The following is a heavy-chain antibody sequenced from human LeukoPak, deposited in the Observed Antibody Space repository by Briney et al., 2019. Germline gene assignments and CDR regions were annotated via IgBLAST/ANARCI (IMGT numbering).Heavy chain of an antibody. J-gene: IGHJ6*03. CDR1: GGSFSGYY. V-gene: IGHV4-34*01. CDR3: ARAERTKPKRKSKYSNDYYYYYYMDV. CDR2: INHSGST. D-gene: IGHD4-11*01. Sequence: SETLSLTCAVYGGSFSGYYWSWIRQPPGKGLEWIGEINHSGSTNYNPSLKSRVTISVDTSKNQFSLKLSSVTAADTAVYYCARAERTKPKRKSKYSNDYYYYYYMDVWGKGTTVTVSS.